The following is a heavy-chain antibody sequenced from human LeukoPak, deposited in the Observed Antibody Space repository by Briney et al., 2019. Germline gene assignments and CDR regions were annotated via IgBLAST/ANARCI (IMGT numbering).Heavy chain of an antibody. CDR3: ARLDDSSGYYSYFDY. V-gene: IGHV5-51*01. D-gene: IGHD3-22*01. J-gene: IGHJ4*02. CDR1: GYRFTNYW. Sequence: GESLKTSCKGSGYRFTNYWIGWVRQMPGKGLEWMGIIYPGDSDTKYSPSFQGQVTISADKSINTASLQWSSLKASDTAMYYCARLDDSSGYYSYFDYWGQGTLVTVSS. CDR2: IYPGDSDT.